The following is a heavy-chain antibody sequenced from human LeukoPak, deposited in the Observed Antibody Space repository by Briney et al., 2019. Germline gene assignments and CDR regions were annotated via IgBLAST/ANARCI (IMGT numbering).Heavy chain of an antibody. CDR2: IYYSGST. CDR3: ASVGPNCSGGSCTDY. V-gene: IGHV4-59*01. D-gene: IGHD2-15*01. Sequence: SETLSLTCTVSGGSISSYYWSWIRQPPGKGLEWIGYIYYSGSTNYNPSLKSRVTISVDTSKNQFSLKLSSVPAADTAVYYCASVGPNCSGGSCTDYWGQGTLVTVSS. CDR1: GGSISSYY. J-gene: IGHJ4*02.